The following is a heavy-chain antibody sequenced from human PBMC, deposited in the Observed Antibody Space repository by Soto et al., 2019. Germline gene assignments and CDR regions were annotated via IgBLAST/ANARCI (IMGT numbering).Heavy chain of an antibody. CDR3: ARDLSIAAAYFDY. CDR1: GFTFSSYS. D-gene: IGHD6-13*01. V-gene: IGHV3-21*01. Sequence: PGGSLRLSCAASGFTFSSYSMNWVRQAPGKGLEWVSSISSSSSYIYYADSVKGRFTISRDNAKNSLYLQMNSLRAEDTAVYYCARDLSIAAAYFDYWGQGTLVTVSS. CDR2: ISSSSSYI. J-gene: IGHJ4*02.